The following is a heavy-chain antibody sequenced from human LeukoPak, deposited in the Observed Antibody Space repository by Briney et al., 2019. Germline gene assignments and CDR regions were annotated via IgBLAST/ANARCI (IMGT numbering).Heavy chain of an antibody. J-gene: IGHJ4*02. V-gene: IGHV1-46*01. Sequence: GASVKVSCKTSGYTFTSYYMHWVRQAPGQGLEWMGIINPSGGSTSYAQKFQGRVTMTRDTSTSTVYMELSSLRSEDTALYYCARGNPTNYGEYLYYFDYWGQGTLVTVSS. CDR1: GYTFTSYY. CDR2: INPSGGST. D-gene: IGHD4-17*01. CDR3: ARGNPTNYGEYLYYFDY.